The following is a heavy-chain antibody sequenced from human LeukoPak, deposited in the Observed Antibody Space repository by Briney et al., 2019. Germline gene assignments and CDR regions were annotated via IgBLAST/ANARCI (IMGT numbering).Heavy chain of an antibody. J-gene: IGHJ6*02. D-gene: IGHD2/OR15-2a*01. Sequence: GRSLRLSCSASGFTFDDYAMHWVRQAPGKGLEWVSGISWNSGSIGYADSVKGRFTISRDNAKNSLYLQMNSLRAEDTALYYCAKDYFGLGGVYYYYGMDVWGQGTTVTVSS. V-gene: IGHV3-9*01. CDR3: AKDYFGLGGVYYYYGMDV. CDR1: GFTFDDYA. CDR2: ISWNSGSI.